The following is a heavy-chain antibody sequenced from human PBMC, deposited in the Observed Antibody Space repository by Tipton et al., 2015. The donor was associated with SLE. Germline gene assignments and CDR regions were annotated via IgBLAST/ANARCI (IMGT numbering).Heavy chain of an antibody. CDR2: IYYSGST. V-gene: IGHV4-31*03. J-gene: IGHJ6*03. CDR1: GGSISSGGYH. CDR3: ARGRVAAVYYYYYYYMDV. Sequence: TLSLTCTVSGGSISSGGYHWSWIRQHPGKGLEWIGYIYYSGSTYYNPSLKSRVTISVDTSKNQFSLKLSSVTAADTAVYYCARGRVAAVYYYYYYYMDVWGKGTTVTVSS. D-gene: IGHD6-13*01.